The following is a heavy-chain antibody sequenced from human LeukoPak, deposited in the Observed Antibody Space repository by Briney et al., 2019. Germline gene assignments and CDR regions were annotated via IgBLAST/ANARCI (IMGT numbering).Heavy chain of an antibody. D-gene: IGHD4-17*01. CDR3: ARRRGGYGDGDFDY. Sequence: GGSLRLSCAASGFTASSTSIIWVRQAPGKGLECVSYIRCDTSTEYAEDVRGRRTISSSDAKNRVYLQLNSLRVEDTSVYYCARRRGGYGDGDFDYWGQGTLVTVSS. CDR1: GFTASSTS. J-gene: IGHJ4*02. V-gene: IGHV3-66*04. CDR2: IRCDTST.